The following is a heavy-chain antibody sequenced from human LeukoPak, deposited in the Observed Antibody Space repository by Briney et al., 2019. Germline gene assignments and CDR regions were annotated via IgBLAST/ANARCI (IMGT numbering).Heavy chain of an antibody. J-gene: IGHJ1*01. CDR3: ARITYYYDSSGYYEPYFQH. CDR1: GGSISSGGYS. D-gene: IGHD3-22*01. V-gene: IGHV4-30-2*02. Sequence: SQTLSLTCAVSGGSISSGGYSWSWIRQPPGKGLEWIGYIYHSGSTYYNPSLKSRVTISVDTSKNQFSLKLSSVTAADTAVYYCARITYYYDSSGYYEPYFQHWGQGTLVTVSS. CDR2: IYHSGST.